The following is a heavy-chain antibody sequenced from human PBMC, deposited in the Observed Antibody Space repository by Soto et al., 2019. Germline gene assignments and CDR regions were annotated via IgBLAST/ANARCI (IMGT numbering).Heavy chain of an antibody. V-gene: IGHV6-1*01. CDR3: TRGTPFFDV. J-gene: IGHJ4*02. CDR2: TYYRSKWYT. Sequence: SETLSLTCAISGDSVSSTTAAWNWIRQSPSRGLEWLGRTYYRSKWYTDYAVSVRSRITINPDTSKNQVSLQLNSVTPEDTAMYYCTRGTPFFDVWGLGTPVTVSS. CDR1: GDSVSSTTAA.